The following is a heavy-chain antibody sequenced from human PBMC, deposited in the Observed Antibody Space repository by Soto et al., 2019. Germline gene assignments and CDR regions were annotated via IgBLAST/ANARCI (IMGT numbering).Heavy chain of an antibody. CDR1: GGTFSTYT. J-gene: IGHJ4*02. D-gene: IGHD1-26*01. V-gene: IGHV1-69*02. CDR2: VIPILGLA. CDR3: AREKVGAVDY. Sequence: ASVKVSCKASGGTFSTYTISWVRQAPGQGLEWMGRVIPILGLANYAQKFQGRVTMTRNTSISTAYMELSSLRSEDTAVYYCAREKVGAVDYWGQGTLVTVSS.